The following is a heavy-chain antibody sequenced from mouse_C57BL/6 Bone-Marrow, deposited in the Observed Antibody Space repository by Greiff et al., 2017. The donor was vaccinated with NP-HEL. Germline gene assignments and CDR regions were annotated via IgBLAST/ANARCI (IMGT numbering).Heavy chain of an antibody. D-gene: IGHD1-1*01. CDR3: ARGLTTPGWYFDV. CDR1: GFTFSDYG. J-gene: IGHJ1*03. CDR2: ISSGSSTI. Sequence: EVKLVESGGGLVKPGGSLKLSCAASGFTFSDYGMHWVRQAPEKGLEWVAYISSGSSTIYYADTVKGRFTISRDNAKNTLFLQMTSLRSEDTAMYYCARGLTTPGWYFDVWGTGTTVTVSS. V-gene: IGHV5-17*01.